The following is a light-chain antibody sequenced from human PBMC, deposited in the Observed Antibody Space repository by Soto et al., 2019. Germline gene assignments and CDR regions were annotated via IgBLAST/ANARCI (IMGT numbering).Light chain of an antibody. J-gene: IGKJ1*01. CDR3: QQYNNWPRT. CDR1: QSVSCN. CDR2: DAS. V-gene: IGKV3-15*01. Sequence: GMKQSPSTLSVTTGERATLSCRGSQSVSCNLAGYQQKPGQAPRLLIYDASTRATGIPARFSGSGSGTEFTLTISSLQSEDFAVYYCQQYNNWPRTFGQGTKV.